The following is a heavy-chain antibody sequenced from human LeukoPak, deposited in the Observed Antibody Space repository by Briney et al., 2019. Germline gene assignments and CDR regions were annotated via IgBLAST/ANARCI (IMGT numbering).Heavy chain of an antibody. V-gene: IGHV4-59*01. D-gene: IGHD2-2*01. CDR3: ARVRYCSTNRCYDREFDN. CDR1: GGSISNYC. CDR2: IYYSGNT. Sequence: SETLSLTCTVSGGSISNYCWSWIRQPPGKGLEWIGYIYYSGNTNYNPSLKSRVTISVDTSKNQFSLKLNSVTAADTAVYYCARVRYCSTNRCYDREFDNWGQGTLVTVSS. J-gene: IGHJ4*02.